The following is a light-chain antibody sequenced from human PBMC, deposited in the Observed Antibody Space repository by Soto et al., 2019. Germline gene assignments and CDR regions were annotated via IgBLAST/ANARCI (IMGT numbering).Light chain of an antibody. J-gene: IGKJ2*01. CDR2: GTY. CDR1: QSISSTY. V-gene: IGKV3-20*01. Sequence: EIVLTQSPGTLSLSPGERATLSCRTSQSISSTYLAWYQQKPGQAPRLLIYGTYSRATGIPDRFSGSGSVRDFTLTISRLEPEDFAVYYCQQYGTSPPVYTFGQGTKLEIK. CDR3: QQYGTSPPVYT.